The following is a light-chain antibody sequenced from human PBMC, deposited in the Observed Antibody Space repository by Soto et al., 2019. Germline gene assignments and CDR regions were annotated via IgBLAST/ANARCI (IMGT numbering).Light chain of an antibody. J-gene: IGLJ1*01. CDR2: TNN. CDR1: SSNIGGNT. CDR3: AAWDDSLNGHV. V-gene: IGLV1-44*01. Sequence: QSVLTQPPSASGTPGQRVTISCSGSSSNIGGNTVSWYQQFPGTAPKLLIYTNNQRPSGVPDRFSGSKSDTSASLAISAPQSEDEAHYYCAAWDDSLNGHVFGTGTKLTAL.